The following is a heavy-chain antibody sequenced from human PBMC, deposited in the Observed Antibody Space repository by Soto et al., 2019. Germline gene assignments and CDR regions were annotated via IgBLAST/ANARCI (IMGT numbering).Heavy chain of an antibody. Sequence: PEGSLRRSXAASGFPFSTYSMNWVRQAPGKGLEWVSSISSSGTYIHYADSLKGRFTISRDNAKNPLYLQLISLRAEDTAVYYCARATSDCSSTSCWGYYALDVWGQGPTVTVSS. CDR2: ISSSGTYI. D-gene: IGHD2-2*01. V-gene: IGHV3-21*01. J-gene: IGHJ6*02. CDR1: GFPFSTYS. CDR3: ARATSDCSSTSCWGYYALDV.